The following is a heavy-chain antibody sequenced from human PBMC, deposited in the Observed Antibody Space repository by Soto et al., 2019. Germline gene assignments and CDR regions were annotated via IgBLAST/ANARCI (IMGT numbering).Heavy chain of an antibody. CDR1: RASTSSGGYY. CDR3: DTAPGTS. V-gene: IGHV4-31*03. Sequence: SETLSLTCTVPRASTSSGGYYWSWIRQHPGKGLEWIGYIYYSGSTYYNPSLKSRVTISVDTSKNQFSLKLTSVTAADTAVYYCDTAPGTSWVQGTLATV. J-gene: IGHJ5*02. CDR2: IYYSGST.